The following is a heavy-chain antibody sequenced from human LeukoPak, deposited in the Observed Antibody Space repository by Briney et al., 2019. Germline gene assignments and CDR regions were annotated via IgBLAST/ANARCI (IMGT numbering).Heavy chain of an antibody. D-gene: IGHD6-19*01. J-gene: IGHJ6*02. CDR1: GVSISSYY. CDR3: ARVPGSGSYYYYGMDV. CDR2: IYYSGST. Sequence: SETLSLTCTVSGVSISSYYWSWIRQPPGKGLEWIGYIYYSGSTNYNPSLKSRVTISVDTSKNQFSLKLSSVTAADTAVYYCARVPGSGSYYYYGMDVWGQGTTVTVSS. V-gene: IGHV4-59*01.